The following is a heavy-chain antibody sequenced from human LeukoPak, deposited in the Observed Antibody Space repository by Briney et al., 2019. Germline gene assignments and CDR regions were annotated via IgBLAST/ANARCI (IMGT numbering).Heavy chain of an antibody. CDR3: ARGDCSATSCYYFDN. V-gene: IGHV3-11*04. Sequence: GGSLRLSCAASGLRFSGHYMSWIRQAPGKGLEWISYISSTITTIYYADSVKGRFTISRDNAKNSLYLQMSSLRAEDTAAYYCARGDCSATSCYYFDNWGQGTLSLSPQ. D-gene: IGHD2-15*01. J-gene: IGHJ4*02. CDR2: ISSTITTI. CDR1: GLRFSGHY.